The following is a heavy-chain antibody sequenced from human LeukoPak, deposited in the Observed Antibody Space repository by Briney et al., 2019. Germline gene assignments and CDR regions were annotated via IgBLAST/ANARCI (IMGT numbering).Heavy chain of an antibody. D-gene: IGHD3-22*01. Sequence: GGSLGLSCAASGFTFSSYSMNWVRQAPGKGLEWVSSISSSSSYIYYADSVKGRFTISRDNAKNSLYLQMNSLRAEDTAVYYCATDYYDSSGYYAPYDYWGQGTLVTVSS. V-gene: IGHV3-21*01. J-gene: IGHJ4*02. CDR2: ISSSSSYI. CDR1: GFTFSSYS. CDR3: ATDYYDSSGYYAPYDY.